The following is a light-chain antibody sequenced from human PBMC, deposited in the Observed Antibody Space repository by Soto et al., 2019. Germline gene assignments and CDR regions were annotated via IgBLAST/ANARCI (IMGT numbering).Light chain of an antibody. CDR1: QSISTN. Sequence: EIVMTQSPATLSVSPGERATLSCRASQSISTNLAWYQQKPGQAPRLLSSGASTRATGIPARVSGSGSGTEFTLTISSLQSEDFAVYYCQQYNNWPITFGQGTRLEIK. CDR3: QQYNNWPIT. CDR2: GAS. V-gene: IGKV3-15*01. J-gene: IGKJ5*01.